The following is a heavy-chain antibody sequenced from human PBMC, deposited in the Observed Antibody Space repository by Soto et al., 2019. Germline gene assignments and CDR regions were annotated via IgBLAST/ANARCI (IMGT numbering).Heavy chain of an antibody. D-gene: IGHD3-22*01. CDR2: IDYSGST. J-gene: IGHJ4*02. CDR1: GGSVNSASYY. V-gene: IGHV4-61*01. CDR3: TRAYFYDDSGYD. Sequence: QVQLQESGPGLVKPSETLSLTCSVSGGSVNSASYYWSWIRQPPGKGLEWIGYIDYSGSTNYNPYLKSRVTISIDTSKNQFSLKLSSVTDADTAVYYCTRAYFYDDSGYDWGQGTLVTVSS.